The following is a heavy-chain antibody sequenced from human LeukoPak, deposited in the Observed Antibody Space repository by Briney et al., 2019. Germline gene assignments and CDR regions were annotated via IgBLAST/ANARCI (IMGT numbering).Heavy chain of an antibody. D-gene: IGHD1/OR15-1a*01. Sequence: GESLKISCQGSGYSSTSYWIGWVRQMPGKGLEWMGIIYPGDSDTRYSPSFQGQVTISADKSISTAYLQWSSLKASDTAMYYCARSFGRGNNGMDVWGQGTTVTVSS. CDR1: GYSSTSYW. V-gene: IGHV5-51*01. CDR3: ARSFGRGNNGMDV. CDR2: IYPGDSDT. J-gene: IGHJ6*02.